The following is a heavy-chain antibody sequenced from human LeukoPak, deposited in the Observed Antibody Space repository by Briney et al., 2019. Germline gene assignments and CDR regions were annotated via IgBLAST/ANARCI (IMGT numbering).Heavy chain of an antibody. V-gene: IGHV3-9*01. D-gene: IGHD3-10*01. Sequence: GGSLRLSCAASGFTFDDYAMHWVRRAPGKGLEWVSGISWNSGSIGYADSVKGRFTISRDNAKNTLYLQMNSLRAEDTAVYYCAKDFGIRSYYFDYWGQGTLVTVSS. CDR1: GFTFDDYA. CDR3: AKDFGIRSYYFDY. CDR2: ISWNSGSI. J-gene: IGHJ4*02.